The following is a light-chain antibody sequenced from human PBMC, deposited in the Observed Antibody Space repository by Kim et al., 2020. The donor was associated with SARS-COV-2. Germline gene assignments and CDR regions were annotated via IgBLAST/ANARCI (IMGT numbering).Light chain of an antibody. CDR3: QQRSNWPPALT. V-gene: IGKV3-11*01. Sequence: PGERATLSCRASQSVSTYLAWYQQKPGQAPRLLIYDASNRATGIPDRFSGSGSVTDFTLTISSLESEDFAVYYCQQRSNWPPALTFGGGTKVDIK. CDR2: DAS. CDR1: QSVSTY. J-gene: IGKJ4*01.